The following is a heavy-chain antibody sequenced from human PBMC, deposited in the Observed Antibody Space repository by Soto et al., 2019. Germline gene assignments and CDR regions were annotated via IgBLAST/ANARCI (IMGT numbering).Heavy chain of an antibody. CDR1: GFTFSGSV. CDR3: ARGVYDFWSGHPKGLDY. CDR2: IRSKANSYAT. J-gene: IGHJ4*02. D-gene: IGHD3-3*01. Sequence: GGSLRLSCAASGFTFSGSVMHWVRQASGKGLEWVGRIRSKANSYATAYAVSVKGRFTISRDDSRNTAYLQMNSLKTEDTAVYYCARGVYDFWSGHPKGLDYWGQGTLVTVPS. V-gene: IGHV3-73*01.